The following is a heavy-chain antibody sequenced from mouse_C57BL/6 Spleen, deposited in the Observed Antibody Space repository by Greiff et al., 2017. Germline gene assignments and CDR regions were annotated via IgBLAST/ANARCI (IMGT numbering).Heavy chain of an antibody. CDR3: AGEGGSSYDYAMDY. D-gene: IGHD1-1*01. Sequence: QVHVKQSGAELVRPGTSVKVSCKASGYAFTNYLIEWVKQRPGQGLEWIGVINPGSGGTNYNEKFKGKATLTADKSSSTAYMQLSSLTSEDSAVYFCAGEGGSSYDYAMDYWGQGTSVTVSS. J-gene: IGHJ4*01. V-gene: IGHV1-54*01. CDR2: INPGSGGT. CDR1: GYAFTNYL.